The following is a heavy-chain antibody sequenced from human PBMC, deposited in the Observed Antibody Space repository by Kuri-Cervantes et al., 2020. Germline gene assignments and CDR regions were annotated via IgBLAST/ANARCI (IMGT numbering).Heavy chain of an antibody. CDR2: MNPNSGNT. V-gene: IGHV1-8*01. Sequence: ASVKVSCKASGYTFTSYDINWVRQATGQGLEWMGWMNPNSGNTGYAQKFRGRVTMTRNTSISTAYMELSSLRSEDTAVYYCARVHCSGGSCYSSHYGMDVWGQGTTVTVSS. J-gene: IGHJ6*02. CDR1: GYTFTSYD. D-gene: IGHD2-15*01. CDR3: ARVHCSGGSCYSSHYGMDV.